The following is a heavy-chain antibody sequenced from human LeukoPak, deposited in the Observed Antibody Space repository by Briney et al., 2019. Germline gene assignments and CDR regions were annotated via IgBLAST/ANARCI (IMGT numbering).Heavy chain of an antibody. D-gene: IGHD3-10*01. J-gene: IGHJ6*01. CDR2: ISGGSGNT. Sequence: GGSLRLSCVASGFPFSSYWMTWVRQAPGKGLEWVSAISGGSGNTYYADSVKGRFTISRDNSKNTLYLQMDSLRAEDTAEYYCAKGVTMIRGALYYGIDVWGQGTTVTVSS. CDR3: AKGVTMIRGALYYGIDV. CDR1: GFPFSSYW. V-gene: IGHV3-23*01.